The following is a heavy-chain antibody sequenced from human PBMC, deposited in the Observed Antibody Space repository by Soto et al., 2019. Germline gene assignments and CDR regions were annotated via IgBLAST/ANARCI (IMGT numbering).Heavy chain of an antibody. J-gene: IGHJ6*02. CDR3: AREGFTAMVINYYGMDV. D-gene: IGHD5-18*01. CDR1: GYTFTSYY. V-gene: IGHV1-46*01. Sequence: ASVKVSCKASGYTFTSYYMHWVRQAPGQGLEWMGTINPSGGSTSYAQKFQGRVTMTRDTSTSTVYMELSSLRSEDTAVYYCAREGFTAMVINYYGMDVWGQGTTVTVSS. CDR2: INPSGGST.